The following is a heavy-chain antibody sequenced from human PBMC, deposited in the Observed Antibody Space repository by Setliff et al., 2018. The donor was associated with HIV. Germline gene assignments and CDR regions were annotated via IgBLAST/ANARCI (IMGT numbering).Heavy chain of an antibody. CDR2: VIPMFGIT. CDR3: ARQKASEYSSSFWFDP. Sequence: GASVKVSCKASGGTLSTSAIGWLRQAPGQGIEWMGGVIPMFGITQYAPKFQGSVTITADESTSTVYMELNSLRSEDTAVYYCARQKASEYSSSFWFDPWGQGTLVTVSS. V-gene: IGHV1-69*13. D-gene: IGHD6-6*01. J-gene: IGHJ5*02. CDR1: GGTLSTSA.